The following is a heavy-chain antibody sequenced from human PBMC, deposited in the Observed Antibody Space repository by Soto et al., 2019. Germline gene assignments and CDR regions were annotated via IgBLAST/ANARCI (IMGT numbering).Heavy chain of an antibody. V-gene: IGHV3-11*06. CDR2: ISSSSDYT. CDR1: GFTFSDNY. D-gene: IGHD1-7*01. CDR3: ARGGVRGTTSRGQVYN. Sequence: QVQVVESGGSLVKPGGSLRLSCAASGFTFSDNYMNWIRQAPGKGLEWVSYISSSSDYTKYADSVKGRFTISRDNAKSSLYLQMNSLRAEDTAVYYCARGGVRGTTSRGQVYNWGQGTLVTVSS. J-gene: IGHJ4*02.